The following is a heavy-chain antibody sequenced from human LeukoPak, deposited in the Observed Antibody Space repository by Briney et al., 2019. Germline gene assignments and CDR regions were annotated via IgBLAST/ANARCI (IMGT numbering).Heavy chain of an antibody. D-gene: IGHD3-16*01. J-gene: IGHJ4*02. Sequence: GGSLRLSCAASGFIFSDYILDWVRQAPGKGLEWVGRIRRGSNSYTTEYAASVKGRFTISRDNSKNTLYLQMNSLRAEDTAVYYCAKELERGDLDYWGQGTLVTVSS. CDR3: AKELERGDLDY. CDR1: GFIFSDYI. CDR2: IRRGSNSYTT. V-gene: IGHV3-72*01.